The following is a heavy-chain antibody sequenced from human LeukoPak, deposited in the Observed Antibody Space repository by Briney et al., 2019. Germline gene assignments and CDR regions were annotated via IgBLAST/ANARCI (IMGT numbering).Heavy chain of an antibody. Sequence: GGSLRLSCAASGFTFSDYYMSWIRQAPGKGLEWVTYISSSGSTIYYADSVKGRFTISRDNAKNSLYLQMNSLRAEDTAVYFCARRRYNWNATDYWGQGTLVTVSS. V-gene: IGHV3-11*01. J-gene: IGHJ4*02. CDR2: ISSSGSTI. CDR3: ARRRYNWNATDY. CDR1: GFTFSDYY. D-gene: IGHD1-20*01.